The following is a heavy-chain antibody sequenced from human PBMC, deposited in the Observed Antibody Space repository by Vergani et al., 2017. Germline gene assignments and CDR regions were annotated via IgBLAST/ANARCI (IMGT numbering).Heavy chain of an antibody. D-gene: IGHD3-3*01. Sequence: QVQLQESGPGLVKPSETLSLTCAVSGYSISSGYYWGWIRQPPGKGLEWIGSIYNSGSTYYNPSLKSRVTISVDTSKNQFSLKLSSVTAADTAVYYCARTRATYYDFWSGYYSSWEFDYWGQGTLVTVSS. J-gene: IGHJ4*02. CDR2: IYNSGST. CDR1: GYSISSGYY. CDR3: ARTRATYYDFWSGYYSSWEFDY. V-gene: IGHV4-38-2*01.